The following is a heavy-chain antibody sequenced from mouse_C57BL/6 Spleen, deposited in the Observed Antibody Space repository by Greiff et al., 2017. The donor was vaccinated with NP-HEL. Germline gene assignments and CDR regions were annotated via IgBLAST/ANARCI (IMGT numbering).Heavy chain of an antibody. Sequence: QVQLQQSGAELVRPGASVTLSCKASGYTFTDYEMHWVKQTPVHGLEWIGAIDPETGGTAYNQKFKGKAILTADKSSSTAYMELRSLTSEDSAVYYCTRGYYGSVYYAMDYWGQGTSVTVSS. CDR1: GYTFTDYE. J-gene: IGHJ4*01. CDR3: TRGYYGSVYYAMDY. V-gene: IGHV1-15*01. D-gene: IGHD1-1*01. CDR2: IDPETGGT.